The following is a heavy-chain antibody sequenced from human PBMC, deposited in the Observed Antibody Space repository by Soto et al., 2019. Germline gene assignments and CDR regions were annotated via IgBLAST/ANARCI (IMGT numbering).Heavy chain of an antibody. V-gene: IGHV4-34*01. Sequence: SQTLSLTCAVYGGSFSGYYWSWIRQPPGKRLEWIGEINHSGSTNYHPSLKSRVTISVDTSKNQFSLKLSSVTAADTAVYYCARGLTGVSRYFDLWGRGTLVTFSS. CDR3: ARGLTGVSRYFDL. CDR1: GGSFSGYY. D-gene: IGHD7-27*01. CDR2: INHSGST. J-gene: IGHJ2*01.